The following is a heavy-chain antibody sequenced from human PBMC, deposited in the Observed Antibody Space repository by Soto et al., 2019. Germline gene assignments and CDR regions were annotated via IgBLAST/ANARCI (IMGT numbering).Heavy chain of an antibody. CDR2: ISAYNGNT. J-gene: IGHJ4*02. CDR3: ARDKGEYYDILTGDY. Sequence: GASVKVSWKASGYTFTSYGISWVRQAPGQGLEWMGWISAYNGNTNYAQKLQGRVTMTTDTSTSTAYMELRSLRSDDTAVYYCARDKGEYYDILTGDYWGQGTLVTVSS. CDR1: GYTFTSYG. D-gene: IGHD3-9*01. V-gene: IGHV1-18*01.